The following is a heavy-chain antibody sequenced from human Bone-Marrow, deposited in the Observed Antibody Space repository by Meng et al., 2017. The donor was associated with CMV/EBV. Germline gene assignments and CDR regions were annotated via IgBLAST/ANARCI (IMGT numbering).Heavy chain of an antibody. Sequence: SGPTLVKPTQTLTLTCTFSGFSLSTTAMRVSWIRQPPSKALEWLARIDWDDDKYYSTSLRTRLTISKDTSKKQVVLTMTNMYPADTATYYGARMSSYSRTWFLDYWGQGTLVTVSS. CDR1: GFSLSTTAMR. CDR3: ARMSSYSRTWFLDY. CDR2: IDWDDDK. D-gene: IGHD6-13*01. J-gene: IGHJ4*02. V-gene: IGHV2-70D*14.